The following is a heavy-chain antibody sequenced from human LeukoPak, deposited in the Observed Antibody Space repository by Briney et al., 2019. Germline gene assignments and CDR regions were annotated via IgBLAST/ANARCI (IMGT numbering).Heavy chain of an antibody. CDR2: ISGSGGST. D-gene: IGHD3-10*01. CDR1: GFTFSGYA. V-gene: IGHV3-23*01. J-gene: IGHJ3*02. CDR3: AKDLGVRGYSSAFDI. Sequence: GGSLRLSCAASGFTFSGYAMSWVRQAPGKGLEWVSAISGSGGSTYYADSVEGRFTISRDNSKNTLYLQMNSLRAEDTAVYYCAKDLGVRGYSSAFDIWGQGTMVTVSS.